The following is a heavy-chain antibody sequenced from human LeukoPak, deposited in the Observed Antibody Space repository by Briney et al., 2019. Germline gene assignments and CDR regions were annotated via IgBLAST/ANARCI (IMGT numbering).Heavy chain of an antibody. CDR2: IYTGGST. D-gene: IGHD3-16*01. J-gene: IGHJ6*02. CDR3: ARDGRFAVNYYYYGMDV. CDR1: GGSISSYY. V-gene: IGHV4-4*07. Sequence: SETLSLTCTVSGGSISSYYWSWIRQPAGKGLEWIGRIYTGGSTNYNPSLKSRVTMSVDTSKNQFSLKLSSVTAADTAVYYCARDGRFAVNYYYYGMDVWGQGTTVTVSS.